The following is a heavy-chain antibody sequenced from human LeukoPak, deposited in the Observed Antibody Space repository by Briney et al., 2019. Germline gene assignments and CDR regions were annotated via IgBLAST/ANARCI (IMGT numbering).Heavy chain of an antibody. CDR1: GFTFSSYS. J-gene: IGHJ6*02. Sequence: GGSLRLSCAASGFTFSSYSMNWVRQAPGEGLEWVSSISSSSTYIDYADSVKGRFTISRDSAKNSLYLQMNSLRAEDTALYYCATSAVPPNFYYYAMDVWGQGTTVTVSS. CDR3: ATSAVPPNFYYYAMDV. CDR2: ISSSSTYI. V-gene: IGHV3-21*01.